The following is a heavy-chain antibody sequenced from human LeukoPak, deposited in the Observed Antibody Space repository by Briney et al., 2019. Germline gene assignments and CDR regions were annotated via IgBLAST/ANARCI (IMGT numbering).Heavy chain of an antibody. V-gene: IGHV3-23*01. J-gene: IGHJ6*03. CDR1: GFTFSTYA. CDR3: AKDSSSYDWGYMDV. D-gene: IGHD3-22*01. CDR2: IGGSDGRA. Sequence: GGSLRLSCAASGFTFSTYAKSWVRQAPGKGLEWVSLIGGSDGRARYADSVKGRFTISRDNSKNTLYLEMNSLRAEDTAVYYCAKDSSSYDWGYMDVWGKGTTVTISS.